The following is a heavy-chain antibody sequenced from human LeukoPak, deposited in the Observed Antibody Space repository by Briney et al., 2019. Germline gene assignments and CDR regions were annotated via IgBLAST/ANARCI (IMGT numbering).Heavy chain of an antibody. CDR1: GFTFSSYA. V-gene: IGHV3-23*01. CDR3: AKDLGRSGSN. J-gene: IGHJ4*02. D-gene: IGHD3-3*01. Sequence: SGGSLRLSCAASGFTFSSYAMRWVRQAPGKGLEWVSVISGSGGSTNYADSVKGRFTISRDNSKNTLYLQMNSLRAEDTAVYYCAKDLGRSGSNWGQGTLVTVSS. CDR2: ISGSGGST.